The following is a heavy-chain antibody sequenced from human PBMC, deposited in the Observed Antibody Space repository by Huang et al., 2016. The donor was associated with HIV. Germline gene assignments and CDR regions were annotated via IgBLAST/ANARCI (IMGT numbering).Heavy chain of an antibody. CDR1: GYSFSSFG. Sequence: QVQLVQSGAEVKKPGASVKVSCKASGYSFSSFGISWVRQAPGQGLEWGGGISVYNGNTKFEQKVQGRLTMTTDTSTSTAYMELRSLRSDDTAVYYCARGGGIQLWLLGYYYMDVWGNGTTVTVSS. J-gene: IGHJ6*03. CDR2: ISVYNGNT. V-gene: IGHV1-18*01. CDR3: ARGGGIQLWLLGYYYMDV. D-gene: IGHD5-18*01.